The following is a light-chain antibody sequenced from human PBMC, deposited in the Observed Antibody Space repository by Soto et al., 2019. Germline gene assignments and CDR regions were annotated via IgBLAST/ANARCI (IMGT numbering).Light chain of an antibody. CDR3: QQSYSTPQNT. CDR1: QSIRYY. J-gene: IGKJ2*01. Sequence: DIQMTQSPYSLSASVGDRVTVTCRASQSIRYYLNWYQQKPGKAPKILIYAAYSLQSGVPSRFSGSGSGTDFTLTISSLQPEDFATYYCQQSYSTPQNTFGQGTKLEIK. V-gene: IGKV1-39*01. CDR2: AAY.